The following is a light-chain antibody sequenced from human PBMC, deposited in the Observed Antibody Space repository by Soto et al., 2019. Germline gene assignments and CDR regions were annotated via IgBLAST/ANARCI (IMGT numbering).Light chain of an antibody. CDR1: QSLLHSNGYNY. CDR2: LGS. V-gene: IGKV2-28*01. CDR3: MQALQTSIT. J-gene: IGKJ5*01. Sequence: DIVMTQSPLSLPVTPGEPASISCRSSQSLLHSNGYNYLDWYLQKPGQSPQLLIYLGSNRASGVTDRFSGSGSGTDFKLKINRVEAEDVGVYYCMQALQTSITFGQGTRLEIK.